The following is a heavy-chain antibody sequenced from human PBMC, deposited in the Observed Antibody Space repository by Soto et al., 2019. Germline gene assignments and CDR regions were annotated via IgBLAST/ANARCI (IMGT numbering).Heavy chain of an antibody. V-gene: IGHV1-3*01. D-gene: IGHD2-8*01. J-gene: IGHJ4*02. CDR1: GYTFTNYA. CDR2: SNADNGDP. CDR3: ARDLRGGVYFDY. Sequence: QVHLVQSGAEVREPGASVKVSCKTSGYTFTNYAMHWVRQAPGQRLEWMGWSNADNGDPKYSQRFQGRVTLTWDTSATTNYMELTSLTSGDTAVYYCARDLRGGVYFDYWGQGTLVTVSS.